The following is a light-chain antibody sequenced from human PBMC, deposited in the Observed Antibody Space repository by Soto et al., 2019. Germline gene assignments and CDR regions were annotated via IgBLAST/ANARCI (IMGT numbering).Light chain of an antibody. J-gene: IGLJ2*01. Sequence: QSVLTQPPSASGSPGQSDTISCTGTLSDVGGQNLVSWYRQDPGKAPKLMIYDVNRRPSGVPDRFSGSKSGNTASLTVSGLQPEDEANYYCSSYTGTNVIFGGGTQLTVL. CDR3: SSYTGTNVI. CDR1: LSDVGGQNL. V-gene: IGLV2-8*01. CDR2: DVN.